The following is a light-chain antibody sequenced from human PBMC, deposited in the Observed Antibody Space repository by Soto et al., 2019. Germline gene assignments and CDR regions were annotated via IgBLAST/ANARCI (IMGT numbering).Light chain of an antibody. CDR1: SSDVGGYDY. CDR3: SSYRSTNPLYV. CDR2: EVS. J-gene: IGLJ1*01. V-gene: IGLV2-14*01. Sequence: QYVLTQPASVSGSPGQSITICCTGTSSDVGGYDYVSWYQQHPGKAPKLMLYEVSIRPSGVSNRFSGSKSGNSASLTISGLQSKDESDYYCSSYRSTNPLYVFGTGTKVTVL.